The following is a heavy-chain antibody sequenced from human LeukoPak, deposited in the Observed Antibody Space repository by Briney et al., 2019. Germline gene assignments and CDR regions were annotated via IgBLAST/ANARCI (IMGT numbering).Heavy chain of an antibody. CDR3: AKGLERESRLDS. CDR2: ISGSGGST. J-gene: IGHJ4*02. Sequence: GGSLRLSCAASGFTFSSYAMSWVRQAPGKGLEWVSAISGSGGSTYYADSVRGRFTISTDNSKNTLYLQMNSLRAEDTALYYCAKGLERESRLDSWGQGTLVTVSS. D-gene: IGHD1-1*01. V-gene: IGHV3-23*01. CDR1: GFTFSSYA.